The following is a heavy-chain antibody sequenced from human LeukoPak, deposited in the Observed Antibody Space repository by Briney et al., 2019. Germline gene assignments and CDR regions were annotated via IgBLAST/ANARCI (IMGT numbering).Heavy chain of an antibody. CDR3: ARKTDSGGGSGY. J-gene: IGHJ4*02. V-gene: IGHV3-23*01. Sequence: GGSLRLSCAVSGITLSNYGMSWVRQAPGKGLEWVAGISDSGGRTNYADSVKGRFTISRDNSKNTLYLQMNSLRAEDTAVYYCARKTDSGGGSGYWGQGTLVTVSS. CDR2: ISDSGGRT. D-gene: IGHD1-26*01. CDR1: GITLSNYG.